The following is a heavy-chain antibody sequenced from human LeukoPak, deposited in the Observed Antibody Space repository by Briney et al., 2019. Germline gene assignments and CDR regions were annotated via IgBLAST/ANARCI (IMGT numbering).Heavy chain of an antibody. CDR3: ARAAYESGYYAY. J-gene: IGHJ4*02. CDR1: GYTFTGYY. V-gene: IGHV1-2*06. CDR2: INPNSGGT. D-gene: IGHD3-22*01. Sequence: ASVKVSCKASGYTFTGYYMHWVRQAPGQGLEWMGRINPNSGGTNYAQKFQGRVTMTRDTSISTAYMELSRLRSDDTAVYYCARAAYESGYYAYWGQGTLVTVSS.